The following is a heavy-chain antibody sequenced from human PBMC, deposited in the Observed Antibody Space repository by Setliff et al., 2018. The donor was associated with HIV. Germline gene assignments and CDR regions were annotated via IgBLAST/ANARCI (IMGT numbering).Heavy chain of an antibody. CDR2: IIPIFNTA. V-gene: IGHV1-69*13. J-gene: IGHJ5*02. CDR3: ARDQATGYEKVWFSWIDP. D-gene: IGHD5-12*01. Sequence: SVKVSCKASGGTFSLYAINWVRQAPGQGLEWMGGIIPIFNTANYAQKFQGRVTITADGSTSTAHMELSSLRFEDTATYYCARDQATGYEKVWFSWIDPWGQGTLVTVPS. CDR1: GGTFSLYA.